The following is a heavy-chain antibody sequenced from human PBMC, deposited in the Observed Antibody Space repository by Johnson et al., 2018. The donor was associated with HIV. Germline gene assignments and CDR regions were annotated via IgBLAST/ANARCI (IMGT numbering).Heavy chain of an antibody. CDR1: GLTFTNAY. CDR2: ISGGER. J-gene: IGHJ3*02. V-gene: IGHV3-69-1*01. Sequence: VQLVESEGGLVKPGESFRLSCEVSGLTFTNAYMSWVRQAPGKGLEWVSFISGGERYYVDFVTGRFTISRDNAKKSVYLQMNSLRAEDTAVYYCARKADAFDIWGQGTMITVSS. CDR3: ARKADAFDI.